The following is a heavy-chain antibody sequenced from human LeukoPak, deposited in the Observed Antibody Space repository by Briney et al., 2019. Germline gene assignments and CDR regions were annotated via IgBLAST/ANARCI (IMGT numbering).Heavy chain of an antibody. CDR2: INPSGGST. Sequence: GASVKVSXKASGYTFTSYYMHWVRQAPGQGLEWMGIINPSGGSTSYAQKFQGRVTITADKSTSTAYMELSSLRSEDTAVYYCASGIVVVPAAYYYYYYYMDVWGKGTTVTVSS. J-gene: IGHJ6*03. D-gene: IGHD2-2*01. CDR3: ASGIVVVPAAYYYYYYYMDV. V-gene: IGHV1-46*01. CDR1: GYTFTSYY.